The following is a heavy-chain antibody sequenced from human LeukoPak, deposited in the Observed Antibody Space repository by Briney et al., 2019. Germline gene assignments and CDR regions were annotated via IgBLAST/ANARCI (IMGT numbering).Heavy chain of an antibody. J-gene: IGHJ3*02. V-gene: IGHV1-2*02. CDR2: INPNSGGT. D-gene: IGHD3-16*02. Sequence: GASVKVSCKASGYTFTGHYMHWVRQAPGQGLEWMGWINPNSGGTNYAQKFQGRVTMTRDTSISTAYMELSRLRSDDTAVYYCARGLGELSLYDAFDIWGQGTMVAVSS. CDR1: GYTFTGHY. CDR3: ARGLGELSLYDAFDI.